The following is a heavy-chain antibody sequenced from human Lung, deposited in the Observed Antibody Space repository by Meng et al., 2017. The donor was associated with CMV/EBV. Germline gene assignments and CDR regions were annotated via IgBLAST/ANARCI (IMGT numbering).Heavy chain of an antibody. CDR2: INPNSGGT. CDR3: AKGPRADWYYDILTGYRSPYYFDY. Sequence: MHWVRQAPGQGLEWMRRINPNSGGTNYAQKFQGRVTMTRDTSISTAYMELRRLRSDDPDVYYCAKGPRADWYYDILTGYRSPYYFDYWGQGTLVTVSS. V-gene: IGHV1-2*05. D-gene: IGHD3-9*01. J-gene: IGHJ4*02.